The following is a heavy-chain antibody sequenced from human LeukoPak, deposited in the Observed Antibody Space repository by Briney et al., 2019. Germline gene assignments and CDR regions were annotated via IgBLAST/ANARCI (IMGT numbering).Heavy chain of an antibody. CDR3: ARDRPHNWFDP. D-gene: IGHD6-6*01. V-gene: IGHV3-21*01. J-gene: IGHJ5*02. CDR2: ISSSSSYI. CDR1: GFTFSSYS. Sequence: AGGSLRLSCAASGFTFSSYSMNWVRQAPGKGLEWVSSISSSSSYIYYADSVKGRFTISRDNAKNSLYLQMNSLRAEDTAVYYCARDRPHNWFDPWGQGTLVTVSS.